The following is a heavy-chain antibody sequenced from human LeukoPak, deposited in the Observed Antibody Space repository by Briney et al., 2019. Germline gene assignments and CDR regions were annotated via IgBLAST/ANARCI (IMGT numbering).Heavy chain of an antibody. CDR3: ARAGQSDY. CDR2: ISGGSRTI. Sequence: GGSLTLSCAASGFTFSDYYMTWIRQAPGKGLEWVSSISGGSRTINYADSVKGRFTTYRHNDKNSLSLQVNSLRAEGTAVYYCARAGQSDYWGQGTLVTVSS. CDR1: GFTFSDYY. J-gene: IGHJ4*02. V-gene: IGHV3-11*01.